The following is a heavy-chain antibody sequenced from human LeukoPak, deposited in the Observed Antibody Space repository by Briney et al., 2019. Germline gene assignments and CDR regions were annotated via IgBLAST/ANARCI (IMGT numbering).Heavy chain of an antibody. V-gene: IGHV1-2*02. Sequence: GASVKVSCKASGYTFTSYYMHWVRQAPGQGLEWMGWINPNSGGTNYAQKFQGRVTMTRDTSISTAYMELSRLRSDDTAVYYCAREGYGDYSSWFDPWGQGTLVTVSS. CDR3: AREGYGDYSSWFDP. D-gene: IGHD4-17*01. CDR1: GYTFTSYY. J-gene: IGHJ5*02. CDR2: INPNSGGT.